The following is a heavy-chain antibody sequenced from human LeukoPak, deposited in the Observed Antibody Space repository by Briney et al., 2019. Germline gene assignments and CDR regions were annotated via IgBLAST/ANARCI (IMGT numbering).Heavy chain of an antibody. Sequence: SETLSLTCAVYGGSFSGYYWSWIRQPPGKGLEWIGEINHSGSTNYNPSLKRRVTISVDTSKNQFSLKLSSVTAADTAVYYCARARIMITFGGVIVIGPSDYWGQGTLVTVSS. CDR3: ARARIMITFGGVIVIGPSDY. CDR1: GGSFSGYY. V-gene: IGHV4-34*01. J-gene: IGHJ4*02. D-gene: IGHD3-16*02. CDR2: INHSGST.